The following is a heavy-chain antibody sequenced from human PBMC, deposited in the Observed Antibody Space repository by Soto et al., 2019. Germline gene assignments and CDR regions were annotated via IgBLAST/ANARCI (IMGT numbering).Heavy chain of an antibody. D-gene: IGHD6-13*01. V-gene: IGHV3-21*01. CDR3: ARSWSGEFDY. CDR1: GFTFSSYS. Sequence: EVQLVESGGGLVKPGGSLRLSCAASGFTFSSYSMNWVRQAPGKGLEWVSSISSSSSYIYYADSVKGRFTISRDNAKNSLYLQMNSLRAEDTVVYYCARSWSGEFDYWGQGTLVTVSS. CDR2: ISSSSSYI. J-gene: IGHJ4*02.